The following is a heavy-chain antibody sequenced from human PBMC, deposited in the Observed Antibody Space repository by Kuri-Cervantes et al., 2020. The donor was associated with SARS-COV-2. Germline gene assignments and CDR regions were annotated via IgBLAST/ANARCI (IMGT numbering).Heavy chain of an antibody. CDR3: AREEAKPPATSYSGDFYYYYYMDV. J-gene: IGHJ6*03. D-gene: IGHD2/OR15-2a*01. V-gene: IGHV3-69-1*01. Sequence: GESLKISCAASGFTFSDYYMNWVRQAPGKGLEWVSSISSSSTIYYADSVKGRFTISRDNAKNSLYLQMNSLRAEDTAVYYCAREEAKPPATSYSGDFYYYYYMDVWGKGTTVTVAS. CDR1: GFTFSDYY. CDR2: ISSSSTI.